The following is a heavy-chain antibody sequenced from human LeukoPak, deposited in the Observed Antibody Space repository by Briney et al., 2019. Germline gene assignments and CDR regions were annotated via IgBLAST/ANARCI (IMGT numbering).Heavy chain of an antibody. CDR1: GFTFSSYS. CDR3: ARADGSGGYSYLDY. V-gene: IGHV3-21*01. D-gene: IGHD3-10*01. CDR2: ISSSSSYI. J-gene: IGHJ4*02. Sequence: GGSLRLSCAASGFTFSSYSMNWVRQAPGKGLEWVSSISSSSSYIYYADSVKGRFTISRDNAKNSLYLQMNSLRAEDTAVYYCARADGSGGYSYLDYWGQGTLVTVSS.